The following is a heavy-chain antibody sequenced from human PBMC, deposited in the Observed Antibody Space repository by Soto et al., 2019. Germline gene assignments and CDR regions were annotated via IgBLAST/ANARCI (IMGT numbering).Heavy chain of an antibody. J-gene: IGHJ2*01. Sequence: EVQLVESEGGLVQPGRSLRLSCAASGFTFDDYAMHWVRQPPGKGLEWVSGITWNSGIIGYADSVKGRFTISRDNAKNSLYLQMNSLRPEDTALYYCAKDQGYSTSYYGYVDLWGRGTLVTVSS. D-gene: IGHD6-13*01. CDR1: GFTFDDYA. CDR2: ITWNSGII. CDR3: AKDQGYSTSYYGYVDL. V-gene: IGHV3-9*01.